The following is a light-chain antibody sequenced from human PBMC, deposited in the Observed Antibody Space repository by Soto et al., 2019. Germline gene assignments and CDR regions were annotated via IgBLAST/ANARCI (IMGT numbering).Light chain of an antibody. V-gene: IGKV1-39*01. CDR1: QSISSY. CDR2: AAS. CDR3: QQSYSTLEFT. J-gene: IGKJ3*01. Sequence: DIQMTQSPSSLSASVGDRVTITCRASQSISSYLNWYQQKPGKAPKLLIYAASSLQSGVPSRFSGSGSGTDFTITISSLQPEDFATYYCQQSYSTLEFTFGPGTKVDIK.